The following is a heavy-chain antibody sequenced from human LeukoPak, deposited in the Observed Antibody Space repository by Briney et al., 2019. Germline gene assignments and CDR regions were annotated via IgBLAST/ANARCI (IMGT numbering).Heavy chain of an antibody. V-gene: IGHV3-21*04. CDR1: GFTFGAYT. CDR2: IFSRSESI. CDR3: ARLTRSFDAFDI. Sequence: MPGGSLRLSCAASGFTFGAYTINWVRQAPGKGLEWVSCIFSRSESILYADSVKGRFTISRDNSKNTLYLQMNSLRAEDTAAYYCARLTRSFDAFDIWGQGTMVTVSS. J-gene: IGHJ3*02. D-gene: IGHD1-26*01.